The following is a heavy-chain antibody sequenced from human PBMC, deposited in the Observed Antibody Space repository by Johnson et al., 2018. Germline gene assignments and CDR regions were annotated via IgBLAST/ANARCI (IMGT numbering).Heavy chain of an antibody. CDR3: ARGQESDSSSGWQTAYYYDGMDV. D-gene: IGHD6-19*01. CDR2: ISYDGSNK. J-gene: IGHJ6*04. Sequence: QVQLVESGGGVVQPGRSLRLSCAASGFTFSTYGMHWVRQAPGKGLEWVAVISYDGSNKYYADSVKGRFTISRDNAKNSLYLQMNSLRAEDTAVYYCARGQESDSSSGWQTAYYYDGMDVWGKGTTVTVSS. V-gene: IGHV3-30*03. CDR1: GFTFSTYG.